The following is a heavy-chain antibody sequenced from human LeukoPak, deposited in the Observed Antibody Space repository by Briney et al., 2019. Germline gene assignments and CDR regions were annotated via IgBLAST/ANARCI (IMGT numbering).Heavy chain of an antibody. D-gene: IGHD5-12*01. J-gene: IGHJ4*02. CDR3: AKNPYEYYFDY. CDR1: GYTFTGYY. Sequence: EASVKVSCKASGYTFTGYYMHWVRQAPGQGLEWMGWINPNSGDTNYAQNFQGRVTMTRDTSIRTAYLELSGLRSDDTAVYYCAKNPYEYYFDYWGQGTLVTVSS. V-gene: IGHV1-2*02. CDR2: INPNSGDT.